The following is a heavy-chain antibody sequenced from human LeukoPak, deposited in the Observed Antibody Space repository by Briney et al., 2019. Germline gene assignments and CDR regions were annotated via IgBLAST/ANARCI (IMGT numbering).Heavy chain of an antibody. V-gene: IGHV1-46*01. CDR1: GYTFTNNF. Sequence: ASVKVSCKASGYTFTNNFMHWVRQAPGQGLEWMGIINPSGDNTWYAQKFQGRVTMTRDMATSTDYMEVSSLRSDDTAVYYCAFSSYYLQGNYYYMDVWGKGTTVTVSS. CDR2: INPSGDNT. CDR3: AFSSYYLQGNYYYMDV. J-gene: IGHJ6*03. D-gene: IGHD1-26*01.